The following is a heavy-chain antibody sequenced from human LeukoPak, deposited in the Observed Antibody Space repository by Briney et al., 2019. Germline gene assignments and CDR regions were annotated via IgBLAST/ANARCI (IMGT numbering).Heavy chain of an antibody. D-gene: IGHD2-2*01. CDR1: GFTFTVYW. V-gene: IGHV3-7*04. Sequence: PGGSLRLSCAASGFTFTVYWMSWVRQAPGKGLEWLANINEEGSDQYYVDSVKGRFTISRDNAQNSIYLQVNSLRADDTAVYYCVREVPGIMVAFDLWGQGTMLSVSS. J-gene: IGHJ3*01. CDR3: VREVPGIMVAFDL. CDR2: INEEGSDQ.